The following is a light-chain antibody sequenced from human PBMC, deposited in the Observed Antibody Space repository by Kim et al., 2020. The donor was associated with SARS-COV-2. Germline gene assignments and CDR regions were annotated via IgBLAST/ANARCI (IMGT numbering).Light chain of an antibody. CDR2: GAS. CDR1: QSVASSY. CDR3: QQYDTSPDT. J-gene: IGKJ2*01. V-gene: IGKV3-20*01. Sequence: LSPAERATLSCRATQSVASSYLAWYQQKLGQAPRLLIYGASSRATGIPDRFSGSGSGTDFTLTISRLEPEDFAVYYCQQYDTSPDTFGQGTKLEI.